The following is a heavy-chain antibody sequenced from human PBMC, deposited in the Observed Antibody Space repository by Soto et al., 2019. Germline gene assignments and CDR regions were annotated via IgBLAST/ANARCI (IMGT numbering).Heavy chain of an antibody. Sequence: SGGSLRLSCAASGFTFSSYGFHWVRQAPVKGLEWVAVIWYDGSNKYYADSLKGRFIISRDNSKNTLYLQMNSLRAEDTAVYYCARDFGDYGNYYYYAMDVWGQGTTVTVSS. J-gene: IGHJ6*02. CDR1: GFTFSSYG. D-gene: IGHD4-17*01. CDR3: ARDFGDYGNYYYYAMDV. CDR2: IWYDGSNK. V-gene: IGHV3-33*01.